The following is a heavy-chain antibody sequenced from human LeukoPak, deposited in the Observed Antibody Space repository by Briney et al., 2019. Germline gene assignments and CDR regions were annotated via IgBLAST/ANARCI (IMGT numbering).Heavy chain of an antibody. J-gene: IGHJ4*02. D-gene: IGHD2-8*01. V-gene: IGHV3-53*01. CDR1: GLTVSSNC. CDR2: IYSGGNT. Sequence: SGGCLRLSCALSGLTVSSNCMSWVRPAPGKGLGWVSFIYSGGNTYYADSGKGRFTISRDNSKNTVHLQLNSLRAEDTAVYYCASHGVRWYDYYFDYWGQGTLVTVSS. CDR3: ASHGVRWYDYYFDY.